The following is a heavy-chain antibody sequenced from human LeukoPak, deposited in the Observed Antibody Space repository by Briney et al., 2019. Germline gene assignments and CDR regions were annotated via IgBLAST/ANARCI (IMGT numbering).Heavy chain of an antibody. D-gene: IGHD2-21*01. CDR1: GVTFSNYA. CDR2: ISKNGGST. J-gene: IGHJ4*02. V-gene: IGHV3-64D*06. CDR3: VSDRRGSIYY. Sequence: GGSLRLSCSASGVTFSNYAMRWVRQAPGKGLEHVSIISKNGGSTYYADSVKGRFTISRDNYKNTLYLQMSSLRVEDTAVYYCVSDRRGSIYYWGQGTLVTVSS.